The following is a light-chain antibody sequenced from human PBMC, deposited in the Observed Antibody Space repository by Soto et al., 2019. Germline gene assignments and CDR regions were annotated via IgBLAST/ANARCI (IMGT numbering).Light chain of an antibody. CDR2: GAS. Sequence: EIVMTQSPATLSVSAGERVTLSCRASQSVSSNLAWYQQKPGQAPRLLIYGASTRATGIPARFSGSGSGTDFTLTISILQSEDFAVYDCHQYNNWPPLTFGGGTKVEIK. V-gene: IGKV3D-15*01. J-gene: IGKJ4*01. CDR1: QSVSSN. CDR3: HQYNNWPPLT.